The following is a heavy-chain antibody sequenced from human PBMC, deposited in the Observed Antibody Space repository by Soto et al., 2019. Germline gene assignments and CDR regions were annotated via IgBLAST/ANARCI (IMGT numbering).Heavy chain of an antibody. V-gene: IGHV1-46*01. J-gene: IGHJ6*02. D-gene: IGHD1-26*01. CDR1: GYTFTSYF. Sequence: ASVKVSCKASGYTFTSYFMHWVRRAPGQGLEWMGIINPSGGTTTYAQKFQGRVTMTRDTSTSTVYMELSSLRSEDTAVYYCARVLVGRVGATDYYGMDVWGQGTTVTVSS. CDR3: ARVLVGRVGATDYYGMDV. CDR2: INPSGGTT.